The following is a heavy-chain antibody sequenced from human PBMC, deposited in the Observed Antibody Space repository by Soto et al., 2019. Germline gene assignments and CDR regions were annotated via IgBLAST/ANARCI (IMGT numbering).Heavy chain of an antibody. CDR2: ISYDGSNK. J-gene: IGHJ4*02. Sequence: GGSLRLSCAASGFTFSSYAMHWVRQAPGKGLEWVAVISYDGSNKYYADSVKGRFTISRDNSKNTLYLQMNSLRAEDTAVYYCARVRAGYSGRNYYGSGSYLGRHFDYWGQGTLVTVSS. D-gene: IGHD3-10*01. CDR1: GFTFSSYA. CDR3: ARVRAGYSGRNYYGSGSYLGRHFDY. V-gene: IGHV3-30-3*01.